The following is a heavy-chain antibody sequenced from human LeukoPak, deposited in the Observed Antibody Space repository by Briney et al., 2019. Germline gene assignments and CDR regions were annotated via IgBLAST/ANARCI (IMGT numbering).Heavy chain of an antibody. J-gene: IGHJ6*03. CDR2: INHSGST. V-gene: IGHV4-34*01. Sequence: PSETLSLTCAVYGGSFSGYYWSSIRQPPGKGLEWIGEINHSGSTNYNPSLKSRVTISVDTSKNQFSLKLSSVTAADTAVYYCARPLWFGSSEGDYYYMDVWGKGTTVTVSS. CDR1: GGSFSGYY. D-gene: IGHD3-10*01. CDR3: ARPLWFGSSEGDYYYMDV.